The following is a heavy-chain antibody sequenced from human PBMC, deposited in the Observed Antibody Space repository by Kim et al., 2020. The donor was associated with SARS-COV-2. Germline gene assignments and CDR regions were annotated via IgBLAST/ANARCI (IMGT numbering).Heavy chain of an antibody. CDR1: GFAVTSTY. D-gene: IGHD2-15*01. CDR3: ASDEGYPNGLGD. CDR2: INAVGPT. J-gene: IGHJ6*02. V-gene: IGHV3-66*01. Sequence: GGSLRLSCTASGFAVTSTYMSWVRQAPGKGLEWVSVINAVGPTYYADSVKGRFIISRDSSKNTLHLQMNSLTVDDTAVYYCASDEGYPNGLGDWGQGTTV.